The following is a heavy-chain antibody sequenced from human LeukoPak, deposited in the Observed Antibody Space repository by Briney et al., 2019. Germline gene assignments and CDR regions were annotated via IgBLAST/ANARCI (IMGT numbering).Heavy chain of an antibody. Sequence: SETLSLTCAVYGASFSGYYWSWIRQPPGKGLEWIGEINHSGSTNYNPSLKSRVTISVDTSKNQFSLKLSSVTAADTAVYYCARGARIVYYYYYYMDVWGKGTTVTVSS. CDR1: GASFSGYY. CDR3: ARGARIVYYYYYYMDV. J-gene: IGHJ6*03. D-gene: IGHD2-15*01. CDR2: INHSGST. V-gene: IGHV4-34*01.